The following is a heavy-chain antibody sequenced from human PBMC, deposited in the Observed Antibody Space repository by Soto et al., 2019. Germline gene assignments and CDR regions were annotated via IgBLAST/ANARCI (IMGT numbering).Heavy chain of an antibody. D-gene: IGHD6-19*01. CDR2: MSQGGTT. V-gene: IGHV4-59*08. CDR1: GVSIANFF. Sequence: QVQLQESGPGLVKPSETLSLTCTVSGVSIANFFWSWIRQPPAKGLEWLGYMSQGGTTTYNPSLKGRATISVDTSKNQLSLKLTSVTAADTAMYYCARDRGGITVAANPLGEWFDPWGPGTLVTVSS. J-gene: IGHJ5*02. CDR3: ARDRGGITVAANPLGEWFDP.